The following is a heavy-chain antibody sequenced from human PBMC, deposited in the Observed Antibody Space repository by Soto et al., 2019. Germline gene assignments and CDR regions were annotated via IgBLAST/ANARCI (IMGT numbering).Heavy chain of an antibody. J-gene: IGHJ4*02. V-gene: IGHV1-46*01. Sequence: ASVKVSCKASGYTFTSYYMHWVRQAPGQGLEWMGIINPSGGSTSYAQKFQGRVTMTRDTSTSTVYMELSSLRSEDTAVYYCARDTAYTTTVPTSHRGGAPKYYFDYWGQATLVTVSS. D-gene: IGHD4-17*01. CDR3: ARDTAYTTTVPTSHRGGAPKYYFDY. CDR1: GYTFTSYY. CDR2: INPSGGST.